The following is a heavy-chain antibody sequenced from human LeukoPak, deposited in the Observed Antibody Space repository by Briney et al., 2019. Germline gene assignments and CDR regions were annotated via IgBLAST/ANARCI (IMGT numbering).Heavy chain of an antibody. V-gene: IGHV3-7*01. D-gene: IGHD3-10*01. Sequence: GGSLRLSCEGSGFTFSDYWMGWVRQAPGKGLEWVANINPAGRDTYYVDSVKGRFTISRDNVKKSTFLQMNSLRAEDTAVYYCARDNYGSGSYHLDYWGQGTLVTVSS. CDR1: GFTFSDYW. J-gene: IGHJ4*02. CDR3: ARDNYGSGSYHLDY. CDR2: INPAGRDT.